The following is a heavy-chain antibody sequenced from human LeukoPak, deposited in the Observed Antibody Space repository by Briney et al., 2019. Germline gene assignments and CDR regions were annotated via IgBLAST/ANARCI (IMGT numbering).Heavy chain of an antibody. CDR1: GFTFSSYS. J-gene: IGHJ1*01. V-gene: IGHV3-48*02. D-gene: IGHD3-9*01. CDR3: ARDMRGILTGRAEYFQH. Sequence: GGSLRLSCAASGFTFSSYSMNWVRQAPGKGLEWVSYISSSSSTIYYADSVKGRFTISRDNAKNSLYLQMNSLRDEDTAVYYCARDMRGILTGRAEYFQHWGQGTLVTVSS. CDR2: ISSSSSTI.